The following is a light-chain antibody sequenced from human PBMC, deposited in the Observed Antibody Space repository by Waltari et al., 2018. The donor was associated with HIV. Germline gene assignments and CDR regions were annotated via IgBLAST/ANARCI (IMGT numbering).Light chain of an antibody. V-gene: IGLV2-8*01. J-gene: IGLJ2*01. CDR2: GVN. CDR1: RNDVGNYAY. CDR3: SSYAGRTNRLV. Sequence: QSALTQPPSASGSPGQSVTISCTGTRNDVGNYAYVSWYQQHQGKPPKLLIYGVNQLPSGVPDRFSGSKSDNPASLTVSGLQAEDEADYSCSSYAGRTNRLVFGGGTKMTVL.